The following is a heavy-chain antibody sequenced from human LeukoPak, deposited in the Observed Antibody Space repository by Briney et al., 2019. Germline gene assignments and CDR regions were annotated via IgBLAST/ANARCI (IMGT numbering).Heavy chain of an antibody. J-gene: IGHJ4*02. CDR2: INHSGST. CDR1: GGSFSGYY. CDR3: ARYPKPNCTNGVCYEYHFDY. D-gene: IGHD2-8*01. Sequence: PSETLSLTCAVYGGSFSGYYWSWIRQPPGKGLEWNGEINHSGSTNYNPSLKSRVTISVDTSKNQFSLKLSSVTAADTAVYYCARYPKPNCTNGVCYEYHFDYWGQGTLVTVSS. V-gene: IGHV4-34*01.